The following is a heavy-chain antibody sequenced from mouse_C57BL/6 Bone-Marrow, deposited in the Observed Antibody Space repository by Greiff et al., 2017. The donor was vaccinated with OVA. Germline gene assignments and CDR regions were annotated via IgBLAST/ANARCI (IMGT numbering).Heavy chain of an antibody. CDR3: ARGIYYGNFDV. J-gene: IGHJ1*03. CDR1: GYTFTDYY. CDR2: IYPGSGNT. D-gene: IGHD2-1*01. Sequence: QVQLQQSGAELVRPGASVKLSCKASGYTFTDYYINWVKQRPGQGLEWIARIYPGSGNTYYNEKFKGKATLTAEKSSSTAYMQLSSLTSEDSAIYFCARGIYYGNFDVWGTGTTVTVSS. V-gene: IGHV1-76*01.